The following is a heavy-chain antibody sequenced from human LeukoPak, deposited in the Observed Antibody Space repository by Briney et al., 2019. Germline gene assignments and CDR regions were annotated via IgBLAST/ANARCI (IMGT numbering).Heavy chain of an antibody. D-gene: IGHD7-27*01. J-gene: IGHJ4*02. V-gene: IGHV1-8*01. CDR3: VRTPPNWGFDY. CDR1: GYTFTSHD. CDR2: MSPNSGDT. Sequence: ASVKVSCKASGYTFTSHDINWVRQATGQGLEWMGWMSPNSGDTGYAQKFEGRVTMTSDSSISTAYMELSSLRSEDTAIYYCVRTPPNWGFDYWGQGTLVTVSS.